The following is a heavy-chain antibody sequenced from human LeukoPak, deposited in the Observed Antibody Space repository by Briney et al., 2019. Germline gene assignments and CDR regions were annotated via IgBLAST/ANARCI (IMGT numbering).Heavy chain of an antibody. V-gene: IGHV4-34*01. J-gene: IGHJ5*02. CDR3: AREPGYCSGGSCYGGWFDP. CDR2: INPRGST. D-gene: IGHD2-15*01. Sequence: SETLSLTCAVYGGSLSVHYWSWFRQPPGKGLEWIGEINPRGSTIYNPSLKSRVTISVDTSKNQFSLNLSSVTAADTAVYYCAREPGYCSGGSCYGGWFDPWGQGTLVTVSS. CDR1: GGSLSVHY.